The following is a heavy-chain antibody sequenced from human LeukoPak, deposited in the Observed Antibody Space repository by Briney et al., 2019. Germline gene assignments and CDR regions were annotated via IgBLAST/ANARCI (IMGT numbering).Heavy chain of an antibody. CDR2: ISGSGGGT. D-gene: IGHD3-10*01. CDR1: GFTFSSSA. CDR3: AKSAVPGPPGYMDV. V-gene: IGHV3-23*01. Sequence: GGSLRLSCAASGFTFSSSAMNWVRQAPGKGLEWVSAISGSGGGTYYGDSVKGRFTISRDNSKNTLYLQMNSLRAGDTAVYYCAKSAVPGPPGYMDVWGKGTTVTVSS. J-gene: IGHJ6*03.